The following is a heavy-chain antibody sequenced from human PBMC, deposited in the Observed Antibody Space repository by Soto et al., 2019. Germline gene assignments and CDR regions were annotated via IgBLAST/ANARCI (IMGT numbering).Heavy chain of an antibody. CDR3: AKRYGSGSYRDFNSYYGMDI. Sequence: PGGSLRLSCAVSRFTFRNYGMSWVRQGPRKGLEWVSGISPTGEQRFYVDSVKGRFFISRDNSQNTLSLEMSNLRADDTAVYYCAKRYGSGSYRDFNSYYGMDIWGQGTSVTVSS. CDR1: RFTFRNYG. D-gene: IGHD3-10*01. J-gene: IGHJ6*02. V-gene: IGHV3-23*01. CDR2: ISPTGEQR.